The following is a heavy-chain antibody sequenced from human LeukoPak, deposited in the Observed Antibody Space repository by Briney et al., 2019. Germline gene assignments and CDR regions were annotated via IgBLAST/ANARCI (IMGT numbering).Heavy chain of an antibody. Sequence: ASVKVSCKASGYTFTSYGISWVRQAPGQGLEWMGWISAYNGNTNYAQKLQGRVTMTTDTSTSTAYMELRSLRSDDTAVYYCARVMITFGGVIVLNWFDPWGQGTLVTVSS. CDR1: GYTFTSYG. V-gene: IGHV1-18*01. D-gene: IGHD3-16*02. CDR2: ISAYNGNT. J-gene: IGHJ5*02. CDR3: ARVMITFGGVIVLNWFDP.